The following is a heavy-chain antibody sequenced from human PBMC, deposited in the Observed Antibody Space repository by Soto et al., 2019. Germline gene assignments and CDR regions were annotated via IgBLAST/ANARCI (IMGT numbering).Heavy chain of an antibody. CDR1: GGTFSSYA. D-gene: IGHD3-22*01. CDR2: IIPIFGTA. J-gene: IGHJ3*02. CDR3: ARYRLWSSGYYPKDAFDI. V-gene: IGHV1-69*13. Sequence: ASVKVSCKASGGTFSSYAISWVRQAPGQGLEWMGGIIPIFGTANYAQKFQGRVTITADESTSTAYMELSSLRSEDAAVYYCARYRLWSSGYYPKDAFDIWGQGTMVTVSS.